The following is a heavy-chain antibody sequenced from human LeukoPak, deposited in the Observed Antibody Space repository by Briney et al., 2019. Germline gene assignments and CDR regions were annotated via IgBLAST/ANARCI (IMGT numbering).Heavy chain of an antibody. CDR2: ISSDGSKT. V-gene: IGHV3-30*01. CDR3: ARDSTYWYDSGSSGPHYFDY. CDR1: GCIFSNYA. D-gene: IGHD3-10*01. J-gene: IGHJ4*02. Sequence: GGSPRLSCAASGCIFSNYAMHWVRQAPGKGLKWVALISSDGSKTYHADSVKGRFSISRDNSKNTLYLQLNSLRAEDTSVYYCARDSTYWYDSGSSGPHYFDYWGRGTLVTVSS.